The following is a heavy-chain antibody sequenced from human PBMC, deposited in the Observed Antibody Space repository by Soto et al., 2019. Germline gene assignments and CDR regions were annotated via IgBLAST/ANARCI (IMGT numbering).Heavy chain of an antibody. J-gene: IGHJ6*03. Sequence: QVQLVQSGAEVKKPGASVKVSCKVSGYTLTELSMHWVRQAPGKGREWMGGFDPEDGETNYAQKFQGRVTMTEDTSTDTAYMELSSLRPEETAVYYCTIWFGEHNNYYYYYMDVWGKGTPVTVSS. CDR2: FDPEDGET. D-gene: IGHD3-10*01. CDR1: GYTLTELS. V-gene: IGHV1-24*01. CDR3: TIWFGEHNNYYYYYMDV.